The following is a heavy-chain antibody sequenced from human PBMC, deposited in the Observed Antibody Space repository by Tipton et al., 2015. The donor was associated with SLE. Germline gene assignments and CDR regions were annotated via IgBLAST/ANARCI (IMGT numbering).Heavy chain of an antibody. CDR1: GFTFNTYG. V-gene: IGHV3-48*03. Sequence: SLRLSCAASGFTFNTYGMNWVRQAPGKGLEWVSFISSSGSTTYYADSVKGRFTISRDNAKNTLILQMDSLRVDDTAVYYCASLYRGWGQGTLVTVSS. J-gene: IGHJ4*02. CDR3: ASLYRG. CDR2: ISSSGSTT. D-gene: IGHD5-12*01.